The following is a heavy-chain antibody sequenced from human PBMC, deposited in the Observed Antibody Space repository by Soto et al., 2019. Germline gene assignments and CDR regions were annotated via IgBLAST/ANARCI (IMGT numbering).Heavy chain of an antibody. CDR1: GASIRTYS. J-gene: IGHJ3*02. V-gene: IGHV4-4*07. CDR2: MYTNGRT. D-gene: IGHD7-27*01. Sequence: SLTCTVSGASIRTYSWSWIRQSAGKGLEWIGHMYTNGRTNYIPSLKSRITMSVDTSKNQFSLNLKFVTAADTAVYFCAKDQSGAADIWGQGTMVTVSS. CDR3: AKDQSGAADI.